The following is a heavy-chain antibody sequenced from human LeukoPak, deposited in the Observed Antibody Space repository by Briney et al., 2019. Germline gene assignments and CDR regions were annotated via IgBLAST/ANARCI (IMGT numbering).Heavy chain of an antibody. V-gene: IGHV4-34*01. CDR2: INHSGST. CDR3: ATRGICLGYCSSTSPFDP. D-gene: IGHD2-2*01. CDR1: GGSFSGYY. Sequence: KSSETLSLTCAVYGGSFSGYYWSWIRQPPGKGLEWIGEINHSGSTNYNPSLKSRVTISVDTSKNQFSLKLSSVTAADTAVYYCATRGICLGYCSSTSPFDPWGQGTLVTVSS. J-gene: IGHJ5*02.